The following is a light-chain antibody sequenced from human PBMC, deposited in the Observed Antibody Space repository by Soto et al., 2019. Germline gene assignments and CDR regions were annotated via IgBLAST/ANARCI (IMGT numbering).Light chain of an antibody. J-gene: IGKJ4*01. CDR1: QSIIRY. V-gene: IGKV1-39*01. Sequence: DIPMTQSPSSLSASVGDRVTITCRASQSIIRYLNWYQQKPGKIPKLLIYTASSLQSGVPSRFSGSGSGTEFALTISSLQPEDFATYYCQQSYSTLLTFGGGTKVEIK. CDR3: QQSYSTLLT. CDR2: TAS.